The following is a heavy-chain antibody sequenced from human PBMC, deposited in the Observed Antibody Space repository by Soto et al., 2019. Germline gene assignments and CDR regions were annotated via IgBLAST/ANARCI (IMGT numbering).Heavy chain of an antibody. V-gene: IGHV1-69*13. CDR2: IIPIFGTA. Sequence: SVKVSCKASGGTFSSYAISWVRQAPGQGLEWMGGIIPIFGTANYAQKFQGRVTITADESTSTAYMELSSLRSEDTAVYYCAIRTLPDYYDSSGYYYAPWVYWGQGTLVTVSS. J-gene: IGHJ4*02. CDR3: AIRTLPDYYDSSGYYYAPWVY. D-gene: IGHD3-22*01. CDR1: GGTFSSYA.